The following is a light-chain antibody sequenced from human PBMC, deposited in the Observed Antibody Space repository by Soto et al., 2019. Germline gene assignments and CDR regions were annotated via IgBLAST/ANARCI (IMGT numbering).Light chain of an antibody. J-gene: IGKJ1*01. CDR3: QQYYDRSLWT. CDR2: GAS. CDR1: QSVGNS. Sequence: EIVMTQSPATLSLSPGERATLSCRASQSVGNSLVAYQQKPGHPPRLLIYGASTRGAGIPDRFSGSGSGTEFTLTISGLQYADFAVYYCQQYYDRSLWTFGQGTKVDIK. V-gene: IGKV3-15*01.